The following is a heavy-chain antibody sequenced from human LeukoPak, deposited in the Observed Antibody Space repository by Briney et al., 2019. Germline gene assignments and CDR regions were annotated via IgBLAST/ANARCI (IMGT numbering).Heavy chain of an antibody. V-gene: IGHV4-4*07. CDR2: IYTSGST. CDR1: GGSISSYY. Sequence: SETLSLTCTVSGGSISSYYWSWIRQPAGKGREWIGRIYTSGSTNYNPSLKSRVTISVDTSKNQFSLKLSSVTAADTAVYYCARGVNGSYPAESPDFDYWGQGTLVTVSS. CDR3: ARGVNGSYPAESPDFDY. J-gene: IGHJ4*02. D-gene: IGHD3-22*01.